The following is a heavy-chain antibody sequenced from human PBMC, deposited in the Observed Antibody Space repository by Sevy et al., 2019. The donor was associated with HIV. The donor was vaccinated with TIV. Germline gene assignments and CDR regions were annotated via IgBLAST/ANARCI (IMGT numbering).Heavy chain of an antibody. CDR2: IYYSGTT. Sequence: SETLSLTCTVSGGSVSSDTYYWSWIRQPPGKGRECIGYIYYSGTTNYNPSLERRVTISVDTSKNQFSLKLTSVTAADTALYYCARVGGLTDYGMDVWGQGTTVTVSS. D-gene: IGHD1-26*01. CDR1: GGSVSSDTYY. J-gene: IGHJ6*02. V-gene: IGHV4-61*01. CDR3: ARVGGLTDYGMDV.